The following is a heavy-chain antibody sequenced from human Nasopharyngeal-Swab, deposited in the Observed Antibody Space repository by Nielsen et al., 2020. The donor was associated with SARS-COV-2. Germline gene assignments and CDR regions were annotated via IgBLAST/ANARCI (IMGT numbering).Heavy chain of an antibody. D-gene: IGHD3-10*01. CDR3: ARVISLGEYYFDY. Sequence: WVRQAPGQGLEWMGIINPSGGSTSYAQKFQGRVTMTRDTSTSTVYMELSSLRSEGTAVYYCARVISLGEYYFDYWGQGTLVTVSS. J-gene: IGHJ4*02. V-gene: IGHV1-46*01. CDR2: INPSGGST.